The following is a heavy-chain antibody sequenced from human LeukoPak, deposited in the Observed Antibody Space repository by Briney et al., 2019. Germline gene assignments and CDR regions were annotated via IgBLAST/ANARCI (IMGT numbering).Heavy chain of an antibody. V-gene: IGHV4-59*01. J-gene: IGHJ4*02. CDR1: GVSISSYY. CDR3: ARGPSGSYVY. D-gene: IGHD3-10*01. CDR2: ISYSGST. Sequence: SETLSLTCTVSGVSISSYYWNWIRQPPGKGLEWIGYISYSGSTNYNPSLKSRVTISVDTSKNQFSLKLSSVTAADTAVYYCARGPSGSYVYWGQGTLVTVSS.